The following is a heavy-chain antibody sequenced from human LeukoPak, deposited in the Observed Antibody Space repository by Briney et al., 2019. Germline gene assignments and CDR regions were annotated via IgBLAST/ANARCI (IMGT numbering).Heavy chain of an antibody. Sequence: GASVKVSCKASGYTFTSYGISWVRQAPGQGLEWMGWISADNGNTNYAQKLQGRVTMTTDTSTSTAYMELRSLRSDDTAVYYCARGGLRFGDPTHFDCWGQGTLVTVSS. J-gene: IGHJ4*02. V-gene: IGHV1-18*01. D-gene: IGHD3-10*01. CDR1: GYTFTSYG. CDR3: ARGGLRFGDPTHFDC. CDR2: ISADNGNT.